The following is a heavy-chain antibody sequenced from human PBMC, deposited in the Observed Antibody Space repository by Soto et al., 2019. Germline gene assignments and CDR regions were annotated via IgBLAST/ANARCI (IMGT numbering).Heavy chain of an antibody. CDR1: GFTFSSYG. Sequence: PGGSLRLSCAASGFTFSSYGMHWVRQAPGKGLEWVAVIWYDGSNKYYADSVKGRFTISRDNSKNTLYLQMNSLRAEDTAVYYCARDPLSSGWYQYYYYYGMDVWGQGTTVTVSS. CDR3: ARDPLSSGWYQYYYYYGMDV. J-gene: IGHJ6*02. D-gene: IGHD6-19*01. V-gene: IGHV3-33*01. CDR2: IWYDGSNK.